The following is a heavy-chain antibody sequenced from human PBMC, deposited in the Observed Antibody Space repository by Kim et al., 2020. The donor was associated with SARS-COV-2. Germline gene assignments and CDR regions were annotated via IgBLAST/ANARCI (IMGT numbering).Heavy chain of an antibody. CDR1: GGSISSSSYY. CDR2: IYYSGST. Sequence: SETLSLTCTVSGGSISSSSYYWGWIRQPPGKGLEWIGSIYYSGSTYYNPSLKSRVTISVDTSKNQFSLKLSSVTAADTAVYYCARTLVGYDYFDYWGQGTLVTVSS. D-gene: IGHD1-26*01. J-gene: IGHJ4*02. V-gene: IGHV4-39*01. CDR3: ARTLVGYDYFDY.